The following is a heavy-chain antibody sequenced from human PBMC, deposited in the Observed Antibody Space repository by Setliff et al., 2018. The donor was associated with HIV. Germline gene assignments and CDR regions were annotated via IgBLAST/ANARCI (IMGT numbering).Heavy chain of an antibody. D-gene: IGHD3-16*01. CDR3: VRMISYRPYFDY. Sequence: SGPTLVNPTQTLTLTCTFSGFSLTSSGVGVGWVRQPPGKALEWLGIIYWDDDMRYRPSLMNRLTITKDTSKNQVVLKMTNMDPVNTATYYCVRMISYRPYFDYWGQGTLVTVSS. CDR2: IYWDDDM. CDR1: GFSLTSSGVG. V-gene: IGHV2-5*02. J-gene: IGHJ4*02.